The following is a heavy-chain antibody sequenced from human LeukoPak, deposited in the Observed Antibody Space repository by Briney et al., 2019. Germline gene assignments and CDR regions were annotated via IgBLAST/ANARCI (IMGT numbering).Heavy chain of an antibody. V-gene: IGHV3-21*01. J-gene: IGHJ4*02. Sequence: GGSLRLSCAASGFTFTSFSFNWVRRAPGKGLEWVSSINTVATYIYYEDSVRGRFTISRDNAKNSVYLQMDSLRAEHTGVYYCARLRRNGDSGGFYYYYDYWGQGTLVTVSS. CDR3: ARLRRNGDSGGFYYYYDY. D-gene: IGHD3-22*01. CDR1: GFTFTSFS. CDR2: INTVATYI.